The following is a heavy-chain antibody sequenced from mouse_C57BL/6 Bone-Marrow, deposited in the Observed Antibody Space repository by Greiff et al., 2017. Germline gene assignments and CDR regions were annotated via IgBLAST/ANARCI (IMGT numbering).Heavy chain of an antibody. V-gene: IGHV5-12*01. CDR1: GFTFSDYY. Sequence: EVKLLESGGGLVQPGGSLKLSCAASGFTFSDYYMYWVRQTPEKRLEWVAYISNGGGSTYYPDTVQGRFTISRDNATNTLYLQMSRLKSEDTAMYYCARHMTYYSSCYAMDYWGQGTSVTVSS. CDR2: ISNGGGST. D-gene: IGHD2-5*01. CDR3: ARHMTYYSSCYAMDY. J-gene: IGHJ4*01.